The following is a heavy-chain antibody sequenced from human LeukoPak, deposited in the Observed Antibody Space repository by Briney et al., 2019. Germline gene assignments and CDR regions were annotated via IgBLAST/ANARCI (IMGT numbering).Heavy chain of an antibody. CDR1: GFTFSNYW. J-gene: IGHJ4*02. D-gene: IGHD2-15*01. CDR3: ARDDGRYCSGGSCYFGGFFEY. V-gene: IGHV3-7*03. CDR2: IKQDGSEK. Sequence: PGGSLRLSCAASGFTFSNYWMSWVRQAPGKGLEWVANIKQDGSEKYYVDSVKGRLTISRDNAKNSLYLQMNSLRAEDTAVYYCARDDGRYCSGGSCYFGGFFEYWGQGTLGTVSS.